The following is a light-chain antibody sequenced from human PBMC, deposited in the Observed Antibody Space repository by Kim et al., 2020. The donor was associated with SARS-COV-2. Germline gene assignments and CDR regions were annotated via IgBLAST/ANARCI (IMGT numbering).Light chain of an antibody. Sequence: APGKTARITCGGDNIGSKSVHWYQQKPGQAPVLVIYYDSDRPSGIPERFSGSNSGNTATLTISRVEAEDEADYYCQVWDSSSDHPVFGGGTKLTVL. J-gene: IGLJ3*02. CDR3: QVWDSSSDHPV. CDR1: NIGSKS. V-gene: IGLV3-21*04. CDR2: YDS.